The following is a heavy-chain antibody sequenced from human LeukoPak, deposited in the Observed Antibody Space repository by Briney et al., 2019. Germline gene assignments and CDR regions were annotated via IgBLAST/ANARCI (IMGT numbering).Heavy chain of an antibody. D-gene: IGHD2-2*01. V-gene: IGHV4-34*01. CDR3: AREGYCSSTSCYESDAFDI. J-gene: IGHJ3*02. CDR1: GGSFSGYY. CDR2: INHSGST. Sequence: PSETLSLTCAVYGGSFSGYYWSWIRQPPGKGLEWIGEINHSGSTNYNPSLKSRVTISVDTSKNQFSLKLSSVTAADTAVYYCAREGYCSSTSCYESDAFDIWGQGTMVTVSS.